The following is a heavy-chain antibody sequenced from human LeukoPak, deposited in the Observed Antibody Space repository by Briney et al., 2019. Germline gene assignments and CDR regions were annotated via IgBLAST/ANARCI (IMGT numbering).Heavy chain of an antibody. CDR3: ARTNWNDADY. CDR2: IYSGGSA. Sequence: GGSLRLSCAASGFTVSSNYMSWVRQAPRKGLEWVSVIYSGGSAYFADSVKGRFTISRDNSKNTLYLQMNSLRAEDTAVYCCARTNWNDADYWGQGTLVTVSS. D-gene: IGHD1-1*01. V-gene: IGHV3-53*05. CDR1: GFTVSSNY. J-gene: IGHJ4*02.